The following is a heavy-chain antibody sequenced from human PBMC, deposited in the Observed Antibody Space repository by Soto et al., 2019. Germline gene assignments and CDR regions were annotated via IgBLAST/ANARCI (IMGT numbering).Heavy chain of an antibody. J-gene: IGHJ4*02. CDR2: IWYDGSNK. Sequence: PGGSLRLSCAASGFTFSSYGMHWVRQAPGKGLEWVAVIWYDGSNKYYADSVKGRFTISRDNSKNTLYLQMNSLRAEDTAVYYCARDHTVTTSFDYWGQGTLVTVSS. CDR1: GFTFSSYG. D-gene: IGHD4-17*01. CDR3: ARDHTVTTSFDY. V-gene: IGHV3-33*01.